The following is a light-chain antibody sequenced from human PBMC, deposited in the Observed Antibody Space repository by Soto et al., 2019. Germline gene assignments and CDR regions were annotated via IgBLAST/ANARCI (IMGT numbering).Light chain of an antibody. J-gene: IGKJ2*01. CDR1: ESVLYSSNNKNY. CDR3: QQYYRIPT. CDR2: WAS. V-gene: IGKV4-1*01. Sequence: DIVMTQSPDSLAVFLGEMATINCKSSESVLYSSNNKNYLTWYQRKPGQPPRLLIYWASARASGVPDRFSGSDSGTDFPLTISSLQAEDVTVYYCQQYYRIPTFGPGTKLEI.